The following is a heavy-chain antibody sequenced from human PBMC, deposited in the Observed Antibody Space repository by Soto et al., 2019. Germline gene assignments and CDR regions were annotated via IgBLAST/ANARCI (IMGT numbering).Heavy chain of an antibody. D-gene: IGHD3-10*01. CDR1: GLTFRDFG. CDR3: ARDPLLIGGPSGRMGGYFGF. J-gene: IGHJ4*02. V-gene: IGHV3-33*01. CDR2: IWYDGTNA. Sequence: QVQLVQSGGGVVQPGKSLRLSCEVSGLTFRDFGMHWVRQAPGKGLGWVAVIWYDGTNAYYADSVKGRFSVSRDNSENTLYLEMNSLRAEDTAVYFCARDPLLIGGPSGRMGGYFGFWGQGDLVTVSS.